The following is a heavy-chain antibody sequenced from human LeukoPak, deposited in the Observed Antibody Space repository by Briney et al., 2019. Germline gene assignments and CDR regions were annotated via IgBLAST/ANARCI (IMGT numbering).Heavy chain of an antibody. J-gene: IGHJ5*02. CDR3: ARVVVAALTNWFDP. CDR2: IIPILGIA. D-gene: IGHD2-15*01. V-gene: IGHV1-69*04. Sequence: ASVKVSCKASGGTFSSYAISWVRQAPGQGLEWMGRIIPILGIANYAQKLQGRVTITADKSTSTAYMELSSLRSEDTAVYYCARVVVAALTNWFDPWGQGTLVTVSS. CDR1: GGTFSSYA.